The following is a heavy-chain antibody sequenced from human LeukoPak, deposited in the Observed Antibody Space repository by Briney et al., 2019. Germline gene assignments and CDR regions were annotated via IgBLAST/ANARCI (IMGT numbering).Heavy chain of an antibody. CDR3: AKAPYANRGFDY. D-gene: IGHD2-2*01. CDR2: ISGGGGST. Sequence: GGSLRLSCAASGFTFSSYAMSWVRQAPGKGLEWVSAISGGGGSTYYADSVKGRFTISRDNSKNTLYLQMNSLRAEDTAVYYCAKAPYANRGFDYWGQGTLVTVSS. CDR1: GFTFSSYA. J-gene: IGHJ4*02. V-gene: IGHV3-23*01.